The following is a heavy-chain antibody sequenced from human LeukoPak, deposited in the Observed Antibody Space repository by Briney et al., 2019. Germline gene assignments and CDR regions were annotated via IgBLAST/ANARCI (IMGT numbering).Heavy chain of an antibody. J-gene: IGHJ5*02. V-gene: IGHV4-39*01. D-gene: IGHD1-26*01. CDR2: IDYIGRT. CDR3: ARHEYSGSYYGLSWFDP. CDR1: GGSISSSGYY. Sequence: SETLSLTCTVSGGSISSSGYYWGWIRQPPGKRLEWIARIDYIGRTYYNTARKSRVTISVDTSKNQLSLKLSSLTAADTAVYYCARHEYSGSYYGLSWFDPWGQGTLVTVSS.